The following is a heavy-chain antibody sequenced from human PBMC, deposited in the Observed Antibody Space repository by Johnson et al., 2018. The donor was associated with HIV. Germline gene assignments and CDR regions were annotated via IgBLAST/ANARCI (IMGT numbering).Heavy chain of an antibody. CDR2: IKSNTDGGTT. D-gene: IGHD4-17*01. Sequence: VQLVESGGGSVKPGDSLRLSCAASGFTFSNAWMSWVRQAPGKGLEWVGRIKSNTDGGTTDYAAPVKGRFTISRDDSKNTLYLQMNSLKTEDTAVYYCTTDDAPSYGDYGEAFDIWGQGTMVTVSS. CDR3: TTDDAPSYGDYGEAFDI. V-gene: IGHV3-15*01. J-gene: IGHJ3*02. CDR1: GFTFSNAW.